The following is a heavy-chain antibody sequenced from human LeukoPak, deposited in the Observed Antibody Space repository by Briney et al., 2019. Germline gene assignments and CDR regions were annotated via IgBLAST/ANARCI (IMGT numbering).Heavy chain of an antibody. J-gene: IGHJ4*02. CDR3: AKGGYCSSTICYTIGGPIDY. D-gene: IGHD2-2*01. CDR1: GYTFTSYG. V-gene: IGHV1-18*01. CDR2: ISAYNGNT. Sequence: ASVKVSCKASGYTFTSYGISWVRQAPGQGLEWMGWISAYNGNTSYAQKLQGRVTMTTDTSTSTAYMELRSLRSDDTAVYYCAKGGYCSSTICYTIGGPIDYWGQGTLVTVSS.